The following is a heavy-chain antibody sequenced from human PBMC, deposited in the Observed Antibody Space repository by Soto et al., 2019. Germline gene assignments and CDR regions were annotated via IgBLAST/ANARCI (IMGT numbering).Heavy chain of an antibody. CDR1: GGSISSSNFY. V-gene: IGHV4-39*01. CDR3: ARRECSGGSCYFDP. D-gene: IGHD2-15*01. CDR2: IHYTGTT. J-gene: IGHJ4*02. Sequence: SETLSLTCTVSGGSISSSNFYWGWIRQPPGKGLEWIGSIHYTGTTHYNPSLKSRVIISEDTSKTQFSLKLTSVTAADTAVYYCARRECSGGSCYFDPWGQGTLVTVSS.